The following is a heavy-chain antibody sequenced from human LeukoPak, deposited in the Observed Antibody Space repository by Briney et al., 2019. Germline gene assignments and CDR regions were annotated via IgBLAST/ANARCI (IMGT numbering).Heavy chain of an antibody. D-gene: IGHD2-15*01. Sequence: SETLSLTCTVSGGSISSYYWSWIRQPPGKGLEWIGYIYYSGSTNYNPSLKSRVTISVDTSKNQFSLKLSSVTAADTAVYYCARTTSGGSYYFDYWGQGTLVTVSS. V-gene: IGHV4-59*01. CDR2: IYYSGST. CDR3: ARTTSGGSYYFDY. CDR1: GGSISSYY. J-gene: IGHJ4*02.